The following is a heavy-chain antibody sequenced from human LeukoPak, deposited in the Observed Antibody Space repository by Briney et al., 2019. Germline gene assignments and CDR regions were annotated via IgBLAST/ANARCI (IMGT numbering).Heavy chain of an antibody. CDR3: AISQGSSYDPSGYLGGDY. CDR1: GYTFTNYG. D-gene: IGHD3-22*01. V-gene: IGHV1-18*01. J-gene: IGHJ4*02. CDR2: ISAYSGNT. Sequence: ASVKVSCKASGYTFTNYGIFWGREAPGQGLEWMGWISAYSGNTNYAQKLQGRVTMTTETSTSTAYMELETLRSDNTAVYYCAISQGSSYDPSGYLGGDYWGQGTLVTVSS.